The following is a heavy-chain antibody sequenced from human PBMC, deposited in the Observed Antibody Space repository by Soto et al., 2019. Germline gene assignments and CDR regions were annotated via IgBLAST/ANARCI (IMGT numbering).Heavy chain of an antibody. CDR2: INPNSGGT. D-gene: IGHD4-17*01. J-gene: IGHJ6*02. CDR3: ARDRDYGDYYYYYGMHV. V-gene: IGHV1-2*04. CDR1: GYTFTGYY. Sequence: ASVKVSCKASGYTFTGYYMHWVRQAPGQGLEWMGWINPNSGGTNYAQKLQGWVTMTRDTSISTAYMELSSLRSEDTAVYYCARDRDYGDYYYYYGMHVWGQGTTVTVSS.